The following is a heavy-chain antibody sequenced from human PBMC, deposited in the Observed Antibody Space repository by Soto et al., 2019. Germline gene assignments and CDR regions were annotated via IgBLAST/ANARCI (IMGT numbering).Heavy chain of an antibody. CDR1: GYSFTSLD. Sequence: ASVKVSCKASGYSFTSLDINWVRQTTGQGLEWMGWMEPSSGKTGYAQRFQDRVTMTRDTSINTAYMELRSLTSDDTAFYYCARGVTAGVEYWGQGTLVTVSS. CDR3: ARGVTAGVEY. D-gene: IGHD3-10*01. V-gene: IGHV1-8*01. CDR2: MEPSSGKT. J-gene: IGHJ4*02.